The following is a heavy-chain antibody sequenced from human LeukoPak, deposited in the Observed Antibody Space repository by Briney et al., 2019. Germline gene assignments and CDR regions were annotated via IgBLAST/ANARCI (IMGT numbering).Heavy chain of an antibody. CDR2: MSSSDDGR. D-gene: IGHD5-12*01. CDR1: GFSFSSYA. Sequence: GGSLRLSCATSGFSFSSYAMSWVRQAPGKGLEWVSAMSSSDDGRYYADSVRGRFSISRDNAKNSLYLQMNSLRAEDTAVYYCARVQKSRKSVASAVDCWGQGTVVIVSS. V-gene: IGHV3-21*01. J-gene: IGHJ4*02. CDR3: ARVQKSRKSVASAVDC.